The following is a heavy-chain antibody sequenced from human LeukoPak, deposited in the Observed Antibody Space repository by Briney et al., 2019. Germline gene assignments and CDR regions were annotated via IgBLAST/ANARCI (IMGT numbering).Heavy chain of an antibody. J-gene: IGHJ6*02. CDR1: GFTFSDHY. CDR3: SRGHYGMDV. V-gene: IGHV3-11*01. Sequence: GGSLRLSCAASGFTFSDHYMSWIRQVPGKGLEWLSYIGDSPRSIYHADSVKGRFTISRDNAKNSVYLQMDSLRVEDTAVYYCSRGHYGMDVWGQGTSVIVSS. CDR2: IGDSPRSI.